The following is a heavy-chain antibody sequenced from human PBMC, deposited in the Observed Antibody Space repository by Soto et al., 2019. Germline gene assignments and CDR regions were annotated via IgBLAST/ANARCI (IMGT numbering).Heavy chain of an antibody. D-gene: IGHD4-17*01. CDR2: MNPNSGNT. CDR3: ARGARTTVYYYGMDV. V-gene: IGHV1-8*01. Sequence: ASVKVSCKASGYTFTSYDINWERQATGQGLEWMGWMNPNSGNTGYAQKFQGRVTMTRNTSISTAYMELSSLRSEDTAVYYCARGARTTVYYYGMDVWGQGTTVTVSS. CDR1: GYTFTSYD. J-gene: IGHJ6*02.